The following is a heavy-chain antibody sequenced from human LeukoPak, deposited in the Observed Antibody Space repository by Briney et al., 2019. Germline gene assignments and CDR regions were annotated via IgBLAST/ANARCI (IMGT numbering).Heavy chain of an antibody. CDR1: GYSITSYY. CDR2: IYYSGST. J-gene: IGHJ4*02. V-gene: IGHV4-59*01. Sequence: SETLSLTCTVSGYSITSYYWSWIRQPPGKGLQWIGYIYYSGSTNYNPSLKSRVTISVDTSKNQFSLKLSSVTAADTAVYYCARHSSGWSEFDYWGQGTLVTVSS. D-gene: IGHD6-19*01. CDR3: ARHSSGWSEFDY.